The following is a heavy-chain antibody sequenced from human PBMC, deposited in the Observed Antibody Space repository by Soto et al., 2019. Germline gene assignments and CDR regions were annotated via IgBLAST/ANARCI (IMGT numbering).Heavy chain of an antibody. V-gene: IGHV3-7*01. CDR1: GFTFSTYW. CDR3: VCGGNFFVY. Sequence: VQLVESGGGLVQPGGSLRLPCAASGFTFSTYWMTWVRQPPGKGLEWVASINQDGSERYYVDSVRGRFTISRDNAKNPLYLQMNSLRAEDTAVYYCVCGGNFFVYWGQGTLVTVSP. CDR2: INQDGSER. D-gene: IGHD3-16*01. J-gene: IGHJ4*02.